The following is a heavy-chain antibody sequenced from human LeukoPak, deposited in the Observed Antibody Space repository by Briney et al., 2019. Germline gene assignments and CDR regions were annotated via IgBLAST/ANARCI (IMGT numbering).Heavy chain of an antibody. J-gene: IGHJ2*01. Sequence: GGSLRLSCAASGFTFSSYWMSWVRQAPGKGLEWVANIKQDGSEKYYVDSVKGRFTISRDNAKNSLYLQMNSLRAEDTAVYYCASVGCSSTSCYAAYWYFDLWGRGTLVTVSS. CDR3: ASVGCSSTSCYAAYWYFDL. CDR1: GFTFSSYW. V-gene: IGHV3-7*01. D-gene: IGHD2-2*01. CDR2: IKQDGSEK.